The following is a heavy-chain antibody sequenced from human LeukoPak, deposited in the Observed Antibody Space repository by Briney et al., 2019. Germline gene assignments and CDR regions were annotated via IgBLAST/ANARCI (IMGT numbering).Heavy chain of an antibody. CDR1: GGTFSSYA. J-gene: IGHJ5*02. V-gene: IGHV1-69*01. CDR3: ARAALYYDSSGYRGGNWFDP. CDR2: IIPIFGTA. Sequence: SVKVSCKASGGTFSSYAISWVRQAPGQGLEWVGGIIPIFGTANYAQKFQGRVTITADESTSTAYMELSSLRSEDTAVYYCARAALYYDSSGYRGGNWFDPWGQGTLVTVSS. D-gene: IGHD3-22*01.